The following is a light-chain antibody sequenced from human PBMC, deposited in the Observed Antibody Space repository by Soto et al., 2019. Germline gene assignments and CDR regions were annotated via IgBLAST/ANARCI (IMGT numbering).Light chain of an antibody. CDR2: EVS. CDR1: SSDAGSYNY. CDR3: SSYTRSSTYV. Sequence: QSVLTQPASVSGSPGQSITISCTGTSSDAGSYNYVSWYQQYPGKAPKLIIYEVSNRPSGVSNRFSGSKSGNTASLTISGLQAEDEADYHCSSYTRSSTYVFGTGTKLTVL. V-gene: IGLV2-14*01. J-gene: IGLJ1*01.